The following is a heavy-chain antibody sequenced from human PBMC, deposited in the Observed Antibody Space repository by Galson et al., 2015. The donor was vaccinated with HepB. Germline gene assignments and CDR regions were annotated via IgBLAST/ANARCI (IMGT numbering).Heavy chain of an antibody. Sequence: SLRLSCAASGFNFSTYSMNWVRQAPGKGLEWVSHISSSRRGGIYFADSVKGRFTISRDCANNSLCLQMDSLRDEDTGVYYCARLLYYSSAWTTTRYYYAMHVWGQGTTVTVSS. V-gene: IGHV3-48*02. CDR1: GFNFSTYS. CDR3: ARLLYYSSAWTTTRYYYAMHV. D-gene: IGHD6-19*01. J-gene: IGHJ6*02. CDR2: ISSSRRGGI.